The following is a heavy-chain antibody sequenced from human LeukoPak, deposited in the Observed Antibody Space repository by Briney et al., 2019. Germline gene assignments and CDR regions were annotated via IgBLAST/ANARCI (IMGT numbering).Heavy chain of an antibody. J-gene: IGHJ4*02. D-gene: IGHD3-22*01. CDR2: IWYDGSNK. CDR1: GFTFSSYG. Sequence: PGRSLRLSCAASGFTFSSYGMHWVRQAPGKGLEWVAVIWYDGSNKYYADSVKGRFTISRDSSKNTLYLQMNSLRAEDTAVYYCAKDLTYYYDSSGYYSGGFDYWGQGTLVTVSS. V-gene: IGHV3-33*06. CDR3: AKDLTYYYDSSGYYSGGFDY.